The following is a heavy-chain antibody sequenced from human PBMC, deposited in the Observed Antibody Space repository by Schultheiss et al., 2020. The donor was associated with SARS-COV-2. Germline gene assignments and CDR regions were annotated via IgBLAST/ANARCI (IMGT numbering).Heavy chain of an antibody. Sequence: GESLKISCKASGYTFTSYDINWVRQATGQGLEWMGWMNPNSGNTGYAQKFQGRVTMTTDTSTSTAYMELRSLRSDDTAVYYCARDRDDSSGYYFDYWGQGTLVTVSS. CDR3: ARDRDDSSGYYFDY. D-gene: IGHD3-22*01. J-gene: IGHJ4*02. V-gene: IGHV1-8*01. CDR1: GYTFTSYD. CDR2: MNPNSGNT.